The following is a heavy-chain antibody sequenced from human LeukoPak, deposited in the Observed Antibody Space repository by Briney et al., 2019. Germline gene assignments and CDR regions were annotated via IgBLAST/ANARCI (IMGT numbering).Heavy chain of an antibody. CDR3: ARVGGPSDYYYYYMDV. CDR1: GFTFTNDF. V-gene: IGHV3-7*01. CDR2: MKVDGSDI. D-gene: IGHD2-15*01. Sequence: GGSLRLSCAASGFTFTNDFMTWVRQAPGKGLEWVANMKVDGSDIHYVDSVKGRFTISSDNARNSLYLQMNSLRAEDTAVYYCARVGGPSDYYYYYMDVWGKGTTVTVSS. J-gene: IGHJ6*03.